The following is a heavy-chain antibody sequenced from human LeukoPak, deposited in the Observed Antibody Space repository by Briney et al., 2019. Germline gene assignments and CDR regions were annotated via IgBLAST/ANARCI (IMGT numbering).Heavy chain of an antibody. CDR1: GGPISNYY. CDR3: ARQRYDILTGHSSDMDV. J-gene: IGHJ6*02. Sequence: PSETLSLTCTVSGGPISNYYWSWIRQPPGKGLEWIGYIYYSGGTNYNPSLKSRVTISVDTSKNQFSLKLSSVTAADTAVYYCARQRYDILTGHSSDMDVWGQGTTVTVSS. V-gene: IGHV4-59*08. CDR2: IYYSGGT. D-gene: IGHD3-9*01.